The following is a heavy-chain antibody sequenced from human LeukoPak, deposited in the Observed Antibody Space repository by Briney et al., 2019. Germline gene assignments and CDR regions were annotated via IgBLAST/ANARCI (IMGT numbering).Heavy chain of an antibody. J-gene: IGHJ4*02. D-gene: IGHD3-22*01. V-gene: IGHV4-30-4*08. CDR1: GGSISSGDYY. Sequence: SETLSLTCTVSGGSISSGDYYWSWIRQPPGKGLEWIGYIYYSGSTYYNPSLESRVTISVDTSKNQFSLKLSSVTAADTAVYYCARGLAAGWDPYYYDSSGYWPWFDYWGQGTLVTVSS. CDR3: ARGLAAGWDPYYYDSSGYWPWFDY. CDR2: IYYSGST.